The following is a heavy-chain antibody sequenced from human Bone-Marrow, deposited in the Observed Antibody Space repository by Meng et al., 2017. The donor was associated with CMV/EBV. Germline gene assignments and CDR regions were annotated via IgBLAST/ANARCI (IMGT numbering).Heavy chain of an antibody. D-gene: IGHD3-3*01. CDR1: GFTVSSNY. J-gene: IGHJ6*02. V-gene: IGHV3-66*02. Sequence: GGSLRLSCAASGFTVSSNYMSWVRQAPGKGLEWVSVIYSGGSTYYADSVKGRFTISRDNSKNTLYLQMNSLRAEDTAVYYCARDRPLRFATYYYGMDVWGQGTTVTVSS. CDR2: IYSGGST. CDR3: ARDRPLRFATYYYGMDV.